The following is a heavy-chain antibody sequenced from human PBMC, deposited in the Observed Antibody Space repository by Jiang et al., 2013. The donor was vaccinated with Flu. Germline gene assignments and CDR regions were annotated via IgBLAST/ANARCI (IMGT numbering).Heavy chain of an antibody. V-gene: IGHV4-34*01. CDR2: INHSGIT. CDR1: GDSFSGYY. Sequence: GSGLVKPSETLSLTCAVYGDSFSGYYWSWFRQSPGKGLEWIGEINHSGITNYNPSLKSRVTFSVDTSKNQFSLKLTSVTAADTAVYYCARLSGWFTGKGFDFWG. CDR3: ARLSGWFTGKGFDF. J-gene: IGHJ4*01. D-gene: IGHD6-19*01.